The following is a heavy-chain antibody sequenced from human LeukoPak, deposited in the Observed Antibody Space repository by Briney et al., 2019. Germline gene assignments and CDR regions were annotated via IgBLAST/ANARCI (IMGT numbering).Heavy chain of an antibody. D-gene: IGHD1-26*01. Sequence: PSGTLSLTCGVSGGSISGTNWWSWVRQPPGQGLEWIGEISLAGQTNYNPSLNGRVTMSLDKSSNHLSLHLTYVTAADTATYFCSRESGPFSPFGHWGQGTLVIVSS. CDR3: SRESGPFSPFGH. V-gene: IGHV4-4*02. CDR2: ISLAGQT. J-gene: IGHJ4*02. CDR1: GGSISGTNW.